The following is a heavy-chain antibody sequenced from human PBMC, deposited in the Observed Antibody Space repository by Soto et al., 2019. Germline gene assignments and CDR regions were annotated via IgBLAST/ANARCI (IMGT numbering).Heavy chain of an antibody. J-gene: IGHJ6*02. CDR2: IYYSGST. CDR1: GGSIKSSGYY. D-gene: IGHD2-2*01. Sequence: ALETLSLTRNGSGGSIKSSGYYWGRIRQPPGKGLEWIGSIYYSGSTYHNPSLKSRVTISVDTSKNQFSLKLSFVTAADTAVYFCARDCSSSRYYGGYNSGLDVWGQGTTVTVSS. CDR3: ARDCSSSRYYGGYNSGLDV. V-gene: IGHV4-39*01.